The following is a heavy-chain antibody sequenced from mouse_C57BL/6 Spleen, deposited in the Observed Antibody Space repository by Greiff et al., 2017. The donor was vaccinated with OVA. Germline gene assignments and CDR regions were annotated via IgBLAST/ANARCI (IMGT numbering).Heavy chain of an antibody. V-gene: IGHV1-80*01. CDR1: GYAFSSYW. D-gene: IGHD3-3*01. J-gene: IGHJ4*01. Sequence: VNVVESGAELVKPGASVKISCKASGYAFSSYWMNWVKQRPGKGLEWIGQIYPGDGDTNYNGKFKGKATLTADKSSSTAYMQLSSLTSEDSAVYFCARRADYYAMDYWGQGTSVTVSS. CDR3: ARRADYYAMDY. CDR2: IYPGDGDT.